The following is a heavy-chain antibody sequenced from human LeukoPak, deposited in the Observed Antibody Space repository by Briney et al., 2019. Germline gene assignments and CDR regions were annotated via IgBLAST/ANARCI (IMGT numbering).Heavy chain of an antibody. CDR1: GYTFTIYG. CDR3: ARGRVSCSSTSCYALRY. V-gene: IGHV1-18*01. D-gene: IGHD2-2*01. J-gene: IGHJ4*02. Sequence: GASVKVSFKSSGYTFTIYGISWVRQAPGQGLEWMGWISAYNGNTNYAQKLQGRVTMTTDTSTSTAYMELRSLRSDDTAVYYCARGRVSCSSTSCYALRYWGQGTLVTVSS. CDR2: ISAYNGNT.